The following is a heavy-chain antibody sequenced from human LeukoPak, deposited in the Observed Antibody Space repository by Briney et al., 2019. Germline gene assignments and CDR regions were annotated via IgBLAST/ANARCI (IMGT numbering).Heavy chain of an antibody. V-gene: IGHV4-30-4*01. CDR1: GGSISSYY. CDR3: ARQPLRFPFDY. J-gene: IGHJ4*02. D-gene: IGHD4-17*01. CDR2: IYYSGST. Sequence: PSETLSLTCTVSGGSISSYYWSWIRQPPGKGLEWIGYIYYSGSTYYNPSLKSRVTISVDTSKNQFSLKLSSVTAADTAVYYCARQPLRFPFDYWGQGTLVTVSS.